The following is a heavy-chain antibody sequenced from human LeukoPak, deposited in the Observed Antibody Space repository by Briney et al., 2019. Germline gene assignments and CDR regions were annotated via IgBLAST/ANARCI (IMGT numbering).Heavy chain of an antibody. Sequence: GGSLRLSCAASGFTFSSYSMNWVRQAPGKGLEWVSFISSRSSYIYYADSVRGRFTISRDNAKNSLYLQMNSLRAEDTAVYYCASGRYCCSTSCYDDDYWGQGTLVTVSS. CDR3: ASGRYCCSTSCYDDDY. J-gene: IGHJ4*02. CDR1: GFTFSSYS. D-gene: IGHD2-2*01. V-gene: IGHV3-21*01. CDR2: ISSRSSYI.